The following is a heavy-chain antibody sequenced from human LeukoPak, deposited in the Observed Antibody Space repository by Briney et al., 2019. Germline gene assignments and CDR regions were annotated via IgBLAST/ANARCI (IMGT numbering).Heavy chain of an antibody. CDR3: ATAGGYYDSSGYQLGY. CDR1: GYRFAGYW. Sequence: GESLKISCKASGYRFAGYWIGWVRQTPGKGLEWMGIIYPGDSDTRYSPSFQGQVTISADKSISTAYLQWSSLKASDTAMYYCATAGGYYDSSGYQLGYWGQGTLVTVSS. CDR2: IYPGDSDT. D-gene: IGHD3-22*01. J-gene: IGHJ4*02. V-gene: IGHV5-51*01.